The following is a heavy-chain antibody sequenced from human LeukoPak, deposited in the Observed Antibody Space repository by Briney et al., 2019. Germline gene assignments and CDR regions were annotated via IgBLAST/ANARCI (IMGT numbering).Heavy chain of an antibody. J-gene: IGHJ4*02. V-gene: IGHV3-53*01. CDR1: GFTVSSNY. Sequence: GGSLRLSCEASGFTVSSNYMSWVPQAPAKGLEGVSLISSTGITYYADSVKGRFTISRDNSKNTLYLQLNILRPDHPAVYCFARFMVRGVIHHWGQGTLVTVSS. D-gene: IGHD3-10*01. CDR3: ARFMVRGVIHH. CDR2: ISSTGIT.